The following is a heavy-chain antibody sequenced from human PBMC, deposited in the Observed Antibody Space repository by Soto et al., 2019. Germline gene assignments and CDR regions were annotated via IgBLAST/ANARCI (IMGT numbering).Heavy chain of an antibody. CDR2: INHSGST. CDR3: ATKVDYGDHVNDY. V-gene: IGHV4-30-2*01. D-gene: IGHD4-17*01. Sequence: SETLSLTCAVSGGSITTGGYSWSWIRQPPGKGLEWIGYINHSGSTYYNPSLKSRVTISVDRSKNQFSLKLRSVTAADTATYYCATKVDYGDHVNDYWGQGTLVTVSS. CDR1: GGSITTGGYS. J-gene: IGHJ4*02.